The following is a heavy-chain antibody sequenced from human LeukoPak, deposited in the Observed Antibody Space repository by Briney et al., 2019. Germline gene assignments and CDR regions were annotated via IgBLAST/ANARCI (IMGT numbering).Heavy chain of an antibody. CDR1: GGSISSYY. D-gene: IGHD3-22*01. CDR2: IYYSGST. V-gene: IGHV4-59*08. Sequence: SETLSLTCTVSGGSISSYYWSWIRQPPGKGLEWIGYIYYSGSTNYNPSLKSRVTISVDTSKNQFSLKLSSVTAADTAVYYCARHSYYDSSGYRFDYWGQGTLVTVPS. J-gene: IGHJ4*02. CDR3: ARHSYYDSSGYRFDY.